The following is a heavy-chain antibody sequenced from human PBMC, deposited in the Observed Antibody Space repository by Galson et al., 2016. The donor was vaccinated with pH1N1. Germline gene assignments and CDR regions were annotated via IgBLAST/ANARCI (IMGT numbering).Heavy chain of an antibody. CDR3: ARSPGYMVTALDN. CDR1: GGTFSSIG. J-gene: IGHJ4*01. CDR2: IIGMFAKT. Sequence: SVKVSCKASGGTFSSIGISWVRQAPGQGLEWMGGIIGMFAKTNYAQKFQGRVTITADELTSTAYMDLSSLTSEDTAVNYCARSPGYMVTALDNWGHGTLVTVSS. D-gene: IGHD2-21*02. V-gene: IGHV1-69*13.